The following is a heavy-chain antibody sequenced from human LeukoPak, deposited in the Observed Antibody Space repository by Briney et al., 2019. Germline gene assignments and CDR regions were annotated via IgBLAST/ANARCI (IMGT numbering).Heavy chain of an antibody. V-gene: IGHV3-23*01. CDR2: ISDNGGNA. CDR1: GITFRNYF. D-gene: IGHD3-16*01. J-gene: IGHJ4*02. CDR3: AKDRGGLFDY. Sequence: PGGSLRLSCAASGITFRNYFMSWVRQAPGKGLEWVSSISDNGGNAYLADSVKGRFTISRDNSKNTLYLQMNSLRAEDTAVYYCAKDRGGLFDYWGQGTLVTVSS.